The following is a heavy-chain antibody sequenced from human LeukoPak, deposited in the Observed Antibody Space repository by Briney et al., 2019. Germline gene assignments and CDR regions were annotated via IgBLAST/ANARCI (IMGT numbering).Heavy chain of an antibody. Sequence: EASVKVSCKASGGTFSSYAISWVRQAPGQGLEWMGRIIPILGIANYAQKFQGRVTITADKSTSTAYMELSSLRSEDTAVYYCARDEESYDSSGYYYPEGDYWGQGTLVTVSS. CDR1: GGTFSSYA. CDR2: IIPILGIA. CDR3: ARDEESYDSSGYYYPEGDY. J-gene: IGHJ4*02. V-gene: IGHV1-69*04. D-gene: IGHD3-22*01.